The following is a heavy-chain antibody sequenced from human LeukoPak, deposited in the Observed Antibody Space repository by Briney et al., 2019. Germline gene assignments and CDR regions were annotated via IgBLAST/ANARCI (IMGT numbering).Heavy chain of an antibody. CDR3: AKHCYYACSGHYLFDY. D-gene: IGHD3-22*01. Sequence: GGSLRLSCAGSGFPFSCCGINWVRQAPGKGLERVSSIGPTGTNRYYADSVRGRFTISRDNSKNTLYLQMNSLRAEDTAVYYCAKHCYYACSGHYLFDYWGQGTLVTVSS. V-gene: IGHV3-23*01. J-gene: IGHJ4*02. CDR1: GFPFSCCG. CDR2: IGPTGTNR.